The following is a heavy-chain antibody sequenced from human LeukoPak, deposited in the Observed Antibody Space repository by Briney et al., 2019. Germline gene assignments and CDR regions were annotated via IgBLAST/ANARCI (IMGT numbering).Heavy chain of an antibody. V-gene: IGHV3-30-3*01. Sequence: GRSLRLSCAASGFTFSSYAMHWVRQAPGKGLEWVAVISYDGSNKYYADSVKGRFTISRDNSKNTLYLQMNSLRAEDTAVYYCARTLTAADAFDIWGQGTMVTVSS. D-gene: IGHD6-13*01. CDR3: ARTLTAADAFDI. CDR2: ISYDGSNK. CDR1: GFTFSSYA. J-gene: IGHJ3*02.